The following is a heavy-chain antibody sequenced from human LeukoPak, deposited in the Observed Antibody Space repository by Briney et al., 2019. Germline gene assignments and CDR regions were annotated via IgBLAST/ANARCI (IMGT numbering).Heavy chain of an antibody. Sequence: SETLSLTCTVSGGSINTYYWNWIRQPAGKGLEWIGRIYISGSTNYNSSLQSRVTMSVDTSKNQFSLKLSSVTAADTAVYYCARALNPLPGTYYFDYWGQGTLVTVSS. V-gene: IGHV4-4*07. CDR2: IYISGST. J-gene: IGHJ4*02. CDR3: ARALNPLPGTYYFDY. CDR1: GGSINTYY. D-gene: IGHD2-15*01.